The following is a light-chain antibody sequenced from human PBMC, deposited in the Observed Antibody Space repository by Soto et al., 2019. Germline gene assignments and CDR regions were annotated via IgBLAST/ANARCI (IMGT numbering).Light chain of an antibody. J-gene: IGLJ2*01. CDR3: SSSTSTSTHVV. V-gene: IGLV2-14*03. CDR2: GVS. CDR1: SSDVGGYDF. Sequence: QSALTQPASVSGSPGQSITISCTGISSDVGGYDFVSWYQQHPGKAPKLMIYGVSDRPSGVSNRFSGSKSGNTASLTISGLQSEDEADYYCSSSTSTSTHVVFGGGTKLTVL.